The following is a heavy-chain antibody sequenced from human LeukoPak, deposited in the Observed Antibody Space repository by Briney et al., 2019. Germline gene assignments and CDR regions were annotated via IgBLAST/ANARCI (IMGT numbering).Heavy chain of an antibody. CDR3: ARGPGYYDFWSGFSF. J-gene: IGHJ4*02. D-gene: IGHD3-3*01. V-gene: IGHV4-59*11. Sequence: SETLSLTCTVSGGSMSRHYWSWIRQTPGKGLEWIAYLYYTGSTNYNPSLKSRVAISVDTSNNKFSLKLSSVTAADTAVYDCARGPGYYDFWSGFSFWGQGTLVTVSS. CDR1: GGSMSRHY. CDR2: LYYTGST.